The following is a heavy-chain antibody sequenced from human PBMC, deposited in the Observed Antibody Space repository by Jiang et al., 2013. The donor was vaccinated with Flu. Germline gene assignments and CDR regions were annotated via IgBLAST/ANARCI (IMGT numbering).Heavy chain of an antibody. Sequence: KISCKGSGYSFTSYWIGWVRQGARERPGVDGGSSILVTLIPDTARPSKAQVTISADKSISTAYLQWSSLKASDTAMYYCARRGDIVVVPAAKRYYYYGMDVWGQGTTVTVSS. D-gene: IGHD2-2*01. CDR1: GYSFTSYW. V-gene: IGHV5-51*01. J-gene: IGHJ6*02. CDR3: ARRGDIVVVPAAKRYYYYGMDV. CDR2: SILVTLIP.